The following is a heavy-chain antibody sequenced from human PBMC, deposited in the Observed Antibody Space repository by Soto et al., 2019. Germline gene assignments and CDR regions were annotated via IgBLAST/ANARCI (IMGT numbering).Heavy chain of an antibody. J-gene: IGHJ4*02. CDR1: GGAFSGYY. CDR2: INHSGST. Sequence: QVQLQQWGAGLLKPSETLSLTCAVCGGAFSGYYWSWIRQPPGKGLEWIGVINHSGSTNYNQSLKSRVTISLDTAKNQFSLTLSSVTAADTAVYYCAVYQLLCGRDYWGQGTLVTVSS. V-gene: IGHV4-34*01. CDR3: AVYQLLCGRDY. D-gene: IGHD2-2*01.